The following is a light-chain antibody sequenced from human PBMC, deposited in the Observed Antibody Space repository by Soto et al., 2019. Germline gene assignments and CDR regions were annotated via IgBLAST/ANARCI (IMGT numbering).Light chain of an antibody. J-gene: IGKJ1*01. Sequence: DIQMTQSPSTLSASVGDRVTITCRASQSISNYLSWYQQKPGKAPKLLIYDASSLESGVPSRFSGSGSGTEFTLTISSLQPDDFATYYCQQYNSYPWTFGQGTKVDIK. V-gene: IGKV1-5*01. CDR2: DAS. CDR3: QQYNSYPWT. CDR1: QSISNY.